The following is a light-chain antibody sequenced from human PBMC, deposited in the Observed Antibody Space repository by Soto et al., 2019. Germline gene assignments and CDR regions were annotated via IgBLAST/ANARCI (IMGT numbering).Light chain of an antibody. CDR2: EGI. Sequence: QSALTQPASVSGSPGQSITISCTGTSSDIGTYNLVSWYQHYPGKAPKLMIYEGIKRPSGVSNRFSGSKSGNTASLTVSGLQAEDEADYYCSSYAGSSNVFGTGTKLTVL. CDR1: SSDIGTYNL. J-gene: IGLJ1*01. CDR3: SSYAGSSNV. V-gene: IGLV2-14*02.